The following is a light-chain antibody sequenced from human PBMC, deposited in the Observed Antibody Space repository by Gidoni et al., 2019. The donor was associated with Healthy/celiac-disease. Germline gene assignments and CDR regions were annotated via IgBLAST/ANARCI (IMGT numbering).Light chain of an antibody. J-gene: IGLJ2*01. CDR2: EGS. CDR1: SSDVGSYNL. CDR3: CSYAGSSTLV. Sequence: QPALTPPASVSGSPGQSITISCTGTSSDVGSYNLVSWYQQHPGKAPKLMIYEGSKRPSGVSNRFSGSKSGNTASLTISGLQAEDEADYYCCSYAGSSTLVFGGGTKLTVL. V-gene: IGLV2-23*01.